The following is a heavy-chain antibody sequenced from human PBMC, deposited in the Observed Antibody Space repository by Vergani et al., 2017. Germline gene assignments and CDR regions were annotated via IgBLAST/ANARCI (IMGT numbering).Heavy chain of an antibody. V-gene: IGHV1-69*08. D-gene: IGHD5-24*01. J-gene: IGHJ4*02. CDR1: GGTFSSYT. CDR3: WGDVRDGYNYRSDY. Sequence: QVQLVQSGAEVKKPGSSVKVSCKASGGTFSSYTISWVRQAPGQGLEWMGRIIPILGIANYAQKFQGGVTITADKSTSTAYMELSSLRSDDTAVYYSWGDVRDGYNYRSDYWGQGTLVTVSS. CDR2: IIPILGIA.